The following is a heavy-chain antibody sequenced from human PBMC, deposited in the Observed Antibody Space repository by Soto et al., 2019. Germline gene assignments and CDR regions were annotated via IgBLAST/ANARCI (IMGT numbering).Heavy chain of an antibody. V-gene: IGHV3-20*04. D-gene: IGHD5-12*01. J-gene: IGHJ3*02. Sequence: RGSLRLSCAASGFTFDDYGMSWVRQAPGKGLEWVSGINWNGGSTGYADSVKGRFTISRDNAKNSLYLQMNSLRAEDTALYYCARVPPGGYSGYDSAFDIWGQGTMVTVSS. CDR3: ARVPPGGYSGYDSAFDI. CDR2: INWNGGST. CDR1: GFTFDDYG.